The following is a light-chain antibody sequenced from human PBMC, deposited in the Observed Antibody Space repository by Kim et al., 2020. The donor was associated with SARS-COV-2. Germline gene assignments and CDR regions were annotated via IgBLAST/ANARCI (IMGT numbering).Light chain of an antibody. CDR1: SLRSYY. CDR2: GKN. Sequence: SSELTQDPAVSVALGQTVRITCQGDSLRSYYATWYQQKPGQAPILVIYGKNNRPSGIPDRFSGSSSGNTASLTITGTQAGDEADYYFNFRDSNDNVVIGG. V-gene: IGLV3-19*01. J-gene: IGLJ2*01. CDR3: NFRDSNDNVV.